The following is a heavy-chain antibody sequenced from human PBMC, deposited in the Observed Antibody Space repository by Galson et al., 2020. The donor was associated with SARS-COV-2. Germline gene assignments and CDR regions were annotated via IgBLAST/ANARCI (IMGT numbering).Heavy chain of an antibody. CDR2: INPNSGGT. CDR3: AREFYGSGNYGYYYYMDV. CDR1: GYTCTGCY. V-gene: IGHV1-2*02. J-gene: IGHJ6*03. Sequence: ASVKVSCKASGYTCTGCYIHWVRQAPGQGLEWMGWINPNSGGTNYAQKFQGRVTMTRYTSTSTAYLELSSLTSDDTAVYYCAREFYGSGNYGYYYYMDVWGKGTTVIVSS. D-gene: IGHD3-10*01.